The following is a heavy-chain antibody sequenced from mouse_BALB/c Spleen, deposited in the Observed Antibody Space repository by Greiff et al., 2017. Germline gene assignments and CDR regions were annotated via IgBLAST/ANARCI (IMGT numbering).Heavy chain of an antibody. J-gene: IGHJ4*01. D-gene: IGHD4-1*02. Sequence: VKLQESGPGLVAPSQSLSITCTVSGFSLTSYGVHWVRQPPGKGLEWLGVIWAGGSTNYNSALMSRLSISKDNSKSQVFLKMNSLQTDDTAMYYCARGQLGRYAMDYWGQGTSVTVSS. CDR1: GFSLTSYG. CDR3: ARGQLGRYAMDY. CDR2: IWAGGST. V-gene: IGHV2-9*02.